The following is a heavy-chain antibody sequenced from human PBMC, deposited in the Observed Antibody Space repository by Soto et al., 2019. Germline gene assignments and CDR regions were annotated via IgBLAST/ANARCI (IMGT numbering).Heavy chain of an antibody. Sequence: QVQLQESGPGLVKPSETLSLTCTVSGGSVSSGSYYWSWIRQPPGKGLEWIGYIYYSGSTNYNPSLKSRVPISVDTAKNQFSLKLSSVTAADTAVYYGARAVVASDGMDVWGQGTTVTVSS. CDR3: ARAVVASDGMDV. J-gene: IGHJ6*02. D-gene: IGHD2-15*01. CDR1: GGSVSSGSYY. CDR2: IYYSGST. V-gene: IGHV4-61*01.